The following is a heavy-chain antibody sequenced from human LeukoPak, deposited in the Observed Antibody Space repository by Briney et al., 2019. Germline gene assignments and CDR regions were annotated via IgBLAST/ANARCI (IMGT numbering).Heavy chain of an antibody. D-gene: IGHD5-24*01. CDR3: ASPLPRWLQFPQITLGNAFDI. V-gene: IGHV4-59*01. CDR2: IYYSGST. CDR1: GGSISSYY. J-gene: IGHJ3*02. Sequence: SETLSLTCTVSGGSISSYYWSWIRQPPGKGLEWIGYIYYSGSTYYNPSLKSRVTISVDTSRNQFSLKLNSVTAADTAVYYCASPLPRWLQFPQITLGNAFDIWGQGTMVTVSS.